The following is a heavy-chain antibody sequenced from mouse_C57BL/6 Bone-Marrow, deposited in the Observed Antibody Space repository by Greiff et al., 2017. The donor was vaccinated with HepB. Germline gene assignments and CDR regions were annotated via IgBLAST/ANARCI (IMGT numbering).Heavy chain of an antibody. V-gene: IGHV5-9-1*02. CDR3: TRYDYDEGYYAMDY. D-gene: IGHD2-4*01. Sequence: EVQVVESGEGLVKPGGSLKLSCAASGFTFSSYAMSWVRQTPEKRLEWVAYISSGGDYIYYADTVKGRFTISRDNARNTLYLQMSSLKSEDTAMYYCTRYDYDEGYYAMDYWGQGTSVTVSS. CDR1: GFTFSSYA. CDR2: ISSGGDYI. J-gene: IGHJ4*01.